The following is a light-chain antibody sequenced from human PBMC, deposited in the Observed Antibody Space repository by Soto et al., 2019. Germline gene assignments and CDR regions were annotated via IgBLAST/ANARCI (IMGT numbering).Light chain of an antibody. J-gene: IGKJ1*01. CDR2: GAS. CDR1: QSVSSNY. V-gene: IGKV3-20*01. CDR3: KQYANAPPT. Sequence: EIVLTQSPGTLSLSPGERATLSCRASQSVSSNYLAWYQQKPGQAPRLLIYGASTRATGIPDRFSGSGSGTDFTLTISRLEPEDFAVYYCKQYANAPPTFGSGTKVDI.